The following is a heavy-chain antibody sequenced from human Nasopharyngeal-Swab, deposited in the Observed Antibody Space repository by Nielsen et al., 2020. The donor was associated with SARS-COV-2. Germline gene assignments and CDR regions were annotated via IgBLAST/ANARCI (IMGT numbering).Heavy chain of an antibody. CDR2: ISSSSSYI. CDR3: AADSRSYFGYYYYGMDV. V-gene: IGHV3-21*01. CDR1: GFTFSSYS. D-gene: IGHD1-26*01. Sequence: GGSLRLSCAASGFTFSSYSMNWVRQAPGKGLEWVSSISSSSSYIYYADSVKGRFTISRDNAKNSLYLQMNSLRAEDTAVYYCAADSRSYFGYYYYGMDVWGQGTTVTVSS. J-gene: IGHJ6*02.